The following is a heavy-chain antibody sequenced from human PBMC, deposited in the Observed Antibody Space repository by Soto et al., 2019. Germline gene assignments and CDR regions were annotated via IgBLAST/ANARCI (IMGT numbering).Heavy chain of an antibody. CDR1: GRTFRSDA. V-gene: IGHV1-2*02. J-gene: IGHJ6*02. CDR2: IIPNSGGT. Sequence: ASVKGSCKASGRTFRSDALSWVRQAPGQGLEWMGGIIPNSGGTNYAQNFQGRVTMTRDTSISTAYMELSSLRSDDTAVYYCARNGSVISKNYYYGMGVWGQGTTVTVSS. CDR3: ARNGSVISKNYYYGMGV. D-gene: IGHD3-10*01.